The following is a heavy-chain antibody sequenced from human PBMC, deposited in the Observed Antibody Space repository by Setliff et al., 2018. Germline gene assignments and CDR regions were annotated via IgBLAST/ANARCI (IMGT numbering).Heavy chain of an antibody. CDR1: GFTFSSYW. CDR2: INSDGSST. V-gene: IGHV3-74*01. CDR3: ARVSSSSWIRNYYYYYYGMDV. Sequence: GGSLRLSCAASGFTFSSYWMHWVRQAPGKGLVWVSRINSDGSSTSYADSVKGRFTISRDNAKNTLYLQMNSLRAEDTAVYYCARVSSSSWIRNYYYYYYGMDVWGQGTTVTVSS. D-gene: IGHD6-13*01. J-gene: IGHJ6*02.